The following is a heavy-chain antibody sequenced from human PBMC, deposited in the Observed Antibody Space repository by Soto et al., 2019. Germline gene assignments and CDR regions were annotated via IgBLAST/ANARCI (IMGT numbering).Heavy chain of an antibody. CDR2: MNANSGNT. J-gene: IGHJ4*02. CDR1: GYTFTSYD. CDR3: ARERGAIDY. V-gene: IGHV1-8*01. Sequence: QVQLVQSGAEVKKPGASVKVSCKASGYTFTSYDINWVRQATGQGLEWMGWMNANSGNTVYAQKFPGRVTMTRNTSISTAYMELSSLGSDDTAVYYCARERGAIDYWGQGTLVTVSS. D-gene: IGHD1-26*01.